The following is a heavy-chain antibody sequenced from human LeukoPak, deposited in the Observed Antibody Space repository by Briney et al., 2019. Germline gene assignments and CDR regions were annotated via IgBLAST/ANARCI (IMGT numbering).Heavy chain of an antibody. Sequence: GGSLRLSCAASGFTFSDYSMSWIRQAPGKGLEWVSYISSSATTKYYADSVKGRFTISRDNAKNSLYLQMNSLRAEDTAVYYCAREPLYSSSWYGGNYWGQGTLVTVSS. V-gene: IGHV3-11*04. CDR2: ISSSATTK. D-gene: IGHD6-13*01. CDR1: GFTFSDYS. CDR3: AREPLYSSSWYGGNY. J-gene: IGHJ4*02.